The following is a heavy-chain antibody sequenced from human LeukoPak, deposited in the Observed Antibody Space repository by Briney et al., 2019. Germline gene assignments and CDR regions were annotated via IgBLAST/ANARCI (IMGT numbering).Heavy chain of an antibody. CDR1: GFPFTVYP. D-gene: IGHD3-22*01. CDR3: ARVYGVRGDSSGPAGY. Sequence: GGSLRLSCAASGFPFTVYPTHWVRQAPGKGLEWVSVSSSDETYKFYADSVRGRFTISRDNSKNRLYLQMSDLRAEDTAVYFCARVYGVRGDSSGPAGYWGQGTLVTVSS. J-gene: IGHJ4*02. CDR2: SSSDETYK. V-gene: IGHV3-30-3*01.